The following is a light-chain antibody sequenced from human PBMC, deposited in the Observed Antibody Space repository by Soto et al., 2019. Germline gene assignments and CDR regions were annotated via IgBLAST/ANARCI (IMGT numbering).Light chain of an antibody. J-gene: IGKJ3*01. CDR1: QSVSSSY. Sequence: EIVLTQSPGTLSLSPGERATLSCRASQSVSSSYLAWYQQKPGQAPRLLIYGASSRATGIPDRFSGSGSGTDFTLTISRLEPEDLEVYYGQKWITFGPGTKVDIK. V-gene: IGKV3-20*01. CDR2: GAS. CDR3: QKWIT.